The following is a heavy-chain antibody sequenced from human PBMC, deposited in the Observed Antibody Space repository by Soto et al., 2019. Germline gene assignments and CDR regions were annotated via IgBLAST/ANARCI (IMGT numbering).Heavy chain of an antibody. CDR1: GFTFSTYG. CDR3: AKGXXIWSWXDGFDI. CDR2: ISYDGSNT. D-gene: IGHD3-10*01. J-gene: IGHJ3*02. V-gene: IGHV3-30*03. Sequence: QVQLVESGGGVVQPGRSLRLSCAVSGFTFSTYGVHWVRQAPGKGLEWVALISYDGSNTDYADSVKGRFTXSRDXSKXXXXXXXXXXXXXXXXXYYCAKGXXIWSWXDGFDIWGQGTXVTVSS.